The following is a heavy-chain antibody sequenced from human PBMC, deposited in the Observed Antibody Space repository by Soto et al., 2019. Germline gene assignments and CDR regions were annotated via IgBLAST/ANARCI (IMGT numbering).Heavy chain of an antibody. CDR2: IKSKTDGGTT. V-gene: IGHV3-15*01. Sequence: EVQLVESGGGLVKPGGSLRLSCAASGFTFSNAWMSWVRQAPGKGLEWVGRIKSKTDGGTTDYAAPVKGRFTISRDDSKNTLYLQMNSLKTEDTAVYYCTTDWVQADEITGTTGLDYWGQGTLVTVSS. D-gene: IGHD1-7*01. CDR1: GFTFSNAW. J-gene: IGHJ4*02. CDR3: TTDWVQADEITGTTGLDY.